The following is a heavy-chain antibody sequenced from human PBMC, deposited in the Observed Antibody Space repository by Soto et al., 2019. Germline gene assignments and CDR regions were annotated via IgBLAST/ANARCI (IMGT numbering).Heavy chain of an antibody. Sequence: PVGSLRLSCAASGFTFSKYEMNWVRQAPGKGLEWVSYISSRGTTIYYADSVKGRFTISRGNTKNSLYLQMNSLRAEDAAVYYCARDPGSYGMDVWGQGTTVTVSS. CDR1: GFTFSKYE. J-gene: IGHJ6*02. CDR3: ARDPGSYGMDV. CDR2: ISSRGTTI. D-gene: IGHD1-26*01. V-gene: IGHV3-48*03.